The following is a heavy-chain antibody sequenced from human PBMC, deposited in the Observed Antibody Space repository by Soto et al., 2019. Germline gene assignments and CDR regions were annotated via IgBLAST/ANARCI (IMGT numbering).Heavy chain of an antibody. Sequence: SETLSLTCTVSGGSISSHYWSWVRQAPGKGLEWISHIYYKGNTNYNPSNRNRNTISVDASKSQFSLKLNSVTTADTAVYYCARDGRESSGMDVWGQGTKVT. J-gene: IGHJ6*02. V-gene: IGHV4-59*11. CDR1: GGSISSHY. CDR2: IYYKGNT. D-gene: IGHD1-26*01. CDR3: ARDGRESSGMDV.